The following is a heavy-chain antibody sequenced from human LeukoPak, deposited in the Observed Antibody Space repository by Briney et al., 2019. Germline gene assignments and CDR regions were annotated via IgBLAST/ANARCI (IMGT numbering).Heavy chain of an antibody. D-gene: IGHD2-2*02. J-gene: IGHJ4*02. CDR1: GFTFSSYG. V-gene: IGHV3-30*02. Sequence: PGGSLRLSCAASGFTFSSYGMHWVRQAPGKGLEWVAFIRYDGSNKYYADSVKGRFTISRDNAKNSLYLQMNSLRAEDTALYYCARGIEPLYPYYFDYWGQGTLVTVSS. CDR2: IRYDGSNK. CDR3: ARGIEPLYPYYFDY.